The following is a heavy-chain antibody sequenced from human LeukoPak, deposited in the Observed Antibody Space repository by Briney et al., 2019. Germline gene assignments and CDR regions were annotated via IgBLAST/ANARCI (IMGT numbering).Heavy chain of an antibody. CDR1: GGSFSDYY. CDR3: ARDILTGYYLDY. CDR2: INHSGST. J-gene: IGHJ4*02. D-gene: IGHD3-9*01. Sequence: SETLSLTCAVYGGSFSDYYWTWIRQPPGKGLEWIGEINHSGSTNYNPSLKSRVTISVDTSKNEFSLKLSSVTAADTAVYYCARDILTGYYLDYWGQGTLVTVSS. V-gene: IGHV4-34*01.